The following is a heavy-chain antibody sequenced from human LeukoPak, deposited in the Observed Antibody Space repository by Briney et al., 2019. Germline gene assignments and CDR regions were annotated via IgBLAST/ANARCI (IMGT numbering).Heavy chain of an antibody. CDR1: GGSISSYY. V-gene: IGHV4-59*08. D-gene: IGHD6-13*01. CDR3: ARQGHSVIADDAFDI. Sequence: SETLSLTCTVSGGSISSYYWSWIRQPPGKGLEWIGYIYYSGSTNYNPSLKSRVAISVDTSKNQFSLKLSSVTAADTAVYYCARQGHSVIADDAFDIWGQGTMVTVSS. CDR2: IYYSGST. J-gene: IGHJ3*02.